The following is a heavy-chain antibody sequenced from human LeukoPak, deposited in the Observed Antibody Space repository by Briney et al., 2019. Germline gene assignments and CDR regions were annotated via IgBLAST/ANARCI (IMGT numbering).Heavy chain of an antibody. Sequence: SETLSLTCAVYGGSFSGYYWSWIRQPPGKGLEWIGEINHSGSTNYNPSLKSRVTISVDTSKNQFSLKPSSVTAADTAVYYCARGRGHYYGSGSYLSRPYYFDYWGQGTLVTVSS. CDR3: ARGRGHYYGSGSYLSRPYYFDY. CDR1: GGSFSGYY. D-gene: IGHD3-10*01. J-gene: IGHJ4*02. V-gene: IGHV4-34*01. CDR2: INHSGST.